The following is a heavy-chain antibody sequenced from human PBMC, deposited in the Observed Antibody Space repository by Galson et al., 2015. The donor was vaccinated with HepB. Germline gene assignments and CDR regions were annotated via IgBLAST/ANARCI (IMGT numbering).Heavy chain of an antibody. D-gene: IGHD3-3*01. Sequence: SVKVSCKASGYTFTSYGISWVRQAPGQGLEWMGWISAYNGNTNYAQKLQGRVTMTTDTSTSTAYMELRSLRSDDTAVYYCAREGNYDFWSGYFDYWGQGTLVTVSS. CDR3: AREGNYDFWSGYFDY. J-gene: IGHJ4*02. V-gene: IGHV1-18*04. CDR1: GYTFTSYG. CDR2: ISAYNGNT.